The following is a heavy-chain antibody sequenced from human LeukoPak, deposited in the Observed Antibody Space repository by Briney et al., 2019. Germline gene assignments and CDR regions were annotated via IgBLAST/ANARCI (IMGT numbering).Heavy chain of an antibody. D-gene: IGHD6-13*01. CDR3: ARALRQQLVTGWFDP. Sequence: SETLSLTCTVSGDSISSYYWSWIRQPPGGGLEWVGYIYHSGSTNYNPSLKSRVTISVDTSKNQFSLKLISVTAADTAVYYCARALRQQLVTGWFDPWGQGTLVTVSS. CDR2: IYHSGST. J-gene: IGHJ5*01. CDR1: GDSISSYY. V-gene: IGHV4-59*01.